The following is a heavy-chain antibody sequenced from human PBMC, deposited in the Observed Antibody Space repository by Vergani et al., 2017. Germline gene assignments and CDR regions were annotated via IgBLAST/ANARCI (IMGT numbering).Heavy chain of an antibody. CDR1: GYIFSNFW. Sequence: EKQLVQSGSETKKPGESLKISCQAFGYIFSNFWIGWVRQRPGGGLEWMGIIYPGDSEVKSNPTFRGQVNFSVDTSDNTAYLQWRSLQASDTATYFCASGGHGSENGGALQLWGQGTNITVSS. J-gene: IGHJ3*01. CDR2: IYPGDSEV. D-gene: IGHD3-10*01. CDR3: ASGGHGSENGGALQL. V-gene: IGHV5-51*01.